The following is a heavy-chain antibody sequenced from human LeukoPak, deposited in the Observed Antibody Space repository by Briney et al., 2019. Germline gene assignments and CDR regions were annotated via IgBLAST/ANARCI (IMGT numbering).Heavy chain of an antibody. Sequence: SVKVSCKASGYTFSTYAFSWVRQAPGQGLEWMGGIIPILATANYAQKFQGRVTITADQSTSTAYMDLSSLRSEDTGVYYCAGVRERGFSGYDWRHFDYWGQGALVTVSS. V-gene: IGHV1-69*13. CDR2: IIPILATA. J-gene: IGHJ4*02. CDR3: AGVRERGFSGYDWRHFDY. D-gene: IGHD5-12*01. CDR1: GYTFSTYA.